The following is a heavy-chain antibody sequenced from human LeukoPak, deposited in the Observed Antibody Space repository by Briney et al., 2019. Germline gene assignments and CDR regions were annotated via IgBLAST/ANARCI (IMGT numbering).Heavy chain of an antibody. J-gene: IGHJ6*02. CDR1: GFTFDDYA. CDR3: AKGTRPYYYYGMDV. D-gene: IGHD2-2*01. Sequence: PGGSLRLSCAASGFTFDDYAMHWVRQPPGKGLEWVSGIRWNSGSIGYADSVKGRFTISRDNAKNSLYLQMNSLRAEDTALYYCAKGTRPYYYYGMDVWGQGTTVTVSS. V-gene: IGHV3-9*01. CDR2: IRWNSGSI.